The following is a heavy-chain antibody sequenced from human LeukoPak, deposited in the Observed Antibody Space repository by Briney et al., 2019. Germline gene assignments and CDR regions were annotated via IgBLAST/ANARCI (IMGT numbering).Heavy chain of an antibody. CDR2: INPNSGGT. CDR1: GYTFTGFY. Sequence: ASVTVSCKASGYTFTGFYLHWVRQAPGQGVEWMGWINPNSGGTNFAQKFQGRVTMTRDTSISTAYMELSRLRSDDTAVYYCARDQIMDVWGQGTTVTVSS. CDR3: ARDQIMDV. J-gene: IGHJ6*02. V-gene: IGHV1-2*02.